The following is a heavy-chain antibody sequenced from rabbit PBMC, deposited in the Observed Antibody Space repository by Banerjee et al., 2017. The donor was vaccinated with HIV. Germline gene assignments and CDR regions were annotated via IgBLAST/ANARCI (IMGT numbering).Heavy chain of an antibody. D-gene: IGHD8-1*01. CDR3: GRDNDGTSYWNL. Sequence: QEQLVESGGGLVKPEGSLTLTCTASGFSFSYKYVMCWVRQAPGKGLEWIGCINTSSGNTVYATWAKGRFTISKTSWTTVTLQMTSLTAADTATYFCGRDNDGTSYWNLWGPGTLVTVS. CDR1: GFSFSYKYV. J-gene: IGHJ4*01. CDR2: INTSSGNT. V-gene: IGHV1S45*01.